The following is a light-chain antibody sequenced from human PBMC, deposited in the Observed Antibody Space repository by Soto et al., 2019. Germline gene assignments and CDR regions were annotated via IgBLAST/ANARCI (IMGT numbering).Light chain of an antibody. CDR2: DAS. CDR1: QSLRSS. CDR3: QKYNSAPQT. J-gene: IGKJ1*01. Sequence: ETIITQSPDTLSVSLGERARLSCRASQSLRSSLAWYQQKPGQAPRLLIYDASTRATGVPARFSGSGSGTDFTLTISGLQSEDVATYYCQKYNSAPQTFGQGTKVDIK. V-gene: IGKV3-15*01.